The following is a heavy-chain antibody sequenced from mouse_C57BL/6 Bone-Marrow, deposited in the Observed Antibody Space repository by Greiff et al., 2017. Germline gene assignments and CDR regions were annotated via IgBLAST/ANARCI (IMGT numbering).Heavy chain of an antibody. CDR3: ARDRRLRGGYAMDY. D-gene: IGHD2-4*01. CDR1: GFTFSSYA. V-gene: IGHV5-4*01. J-gene: IGHJ4*01. CDR2: ISDGGSYT. Sequence: EVHLVESGGGLVKPGGSLKLSCAASGFTFSSYAMSWVRQTPEKRLEWVATISDGGSYTYYPDNVKGRFTISRDNAKNNLYLQMSHLKSEDTAMYYGARDRRLRGGYAMDYWGQGTSVTVSS.